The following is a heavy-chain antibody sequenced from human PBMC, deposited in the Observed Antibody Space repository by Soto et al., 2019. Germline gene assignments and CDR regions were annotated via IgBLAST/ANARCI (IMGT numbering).Heavy chain of an antibody. J-gene: IGHJ5*02. Sequence: GGFLRLSWAAYELTFSSYGMHWVRRAPGKGLGGGAVIWYDVSNKYYADSVKGRFSITRDNSKNTRYLKMNRLRAEDTAVYYCARDKADSSCWYWFDPWGQGTLVTVSS. D-gene: IGHD6-19*01. V-gene: IGHV3-33*01. CDR1: ELTFSSYG. CDR2: IWYDVSNK. CDR3: ARDKADSSCWYWFDP.